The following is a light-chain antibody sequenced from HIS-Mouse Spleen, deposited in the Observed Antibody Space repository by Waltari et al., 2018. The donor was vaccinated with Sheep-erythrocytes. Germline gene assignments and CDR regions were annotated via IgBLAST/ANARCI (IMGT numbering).Light chain of an antibody. CDR1: SLRSYY. J-gene: IGLJ3*02. CDR3: NSRDSSGNHWV. CDR2: GKN. V-gene: IGLV3-19*01. Sequence: SSELTHDPAVSVALGQTVRITCQGDSLRSYYASWYQQKPGQAPVLVIYGKNNRPSGIPDLFSGSSSGNTASLTITGGQAEDEADYYCNSRDSSGNHWVFGGGTKLTVL.